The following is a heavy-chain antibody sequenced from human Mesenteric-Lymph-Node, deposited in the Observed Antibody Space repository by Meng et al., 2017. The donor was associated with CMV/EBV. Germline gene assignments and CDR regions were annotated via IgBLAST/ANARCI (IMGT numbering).Heavy chain of an antibody. D-gene: IGHD2-2*01. CDR1: FISYA. J-gene: IGHJ2*01. V-gene: IGHV1-69*01. CDR2: IIPIFGTA. Sequence: FISYAISWVRPAPGQGLEWMGGIIPIFGTANYAQKFQGRVTITADESTSTAYMELSSLRSEDTAVYYRARASREYCSSTSCHYWYFDLWGRGTLVTVSS. CDR3: ARASREYCSSTSCHYWYFDL.